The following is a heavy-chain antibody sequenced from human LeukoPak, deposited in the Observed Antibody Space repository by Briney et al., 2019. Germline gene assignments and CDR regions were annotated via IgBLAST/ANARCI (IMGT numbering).Heavy chain of an antibody. CDR2: ISGSGGST. J-gene: IGHJ4*02. V-gene: IGHV3-23*01. D-gene: IGHD3-22*01. CDR3: AKVVDYYDSLDYFDY. CDR1: GFTFSDYY. Sequence: GGSLRLSCAASGFTFSDYYMSWVRQAPGKGLEWVSAISGSGGSTYYADSVKGRFAISRDNSKNTLYLQMNSLRAEDTAVYYCAKVVDYYDSLDYFDYWGQGTLVTVSS.